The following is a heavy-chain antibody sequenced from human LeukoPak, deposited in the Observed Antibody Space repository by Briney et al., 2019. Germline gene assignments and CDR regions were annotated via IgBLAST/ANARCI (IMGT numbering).Heavy chain of an antibody. J-gene: IGHJ4*02. CDR1: GYTFTTYD. V-gene: IGHV1-8*01. CDR3: ARQGIAAAGTEDY. CDR2: MNPNSGNT. D-gene: IGHD6-13*01. Sequence: ASVKVSCKASGYTFTTYDINWVRQATGQGLEWVGWMNPNSGNTGYAQKFQGRVTMTRNTSISTAYMERSSLRSEDTAVYYCARQGIAAAGTEDYWGQGTLVTVSS.